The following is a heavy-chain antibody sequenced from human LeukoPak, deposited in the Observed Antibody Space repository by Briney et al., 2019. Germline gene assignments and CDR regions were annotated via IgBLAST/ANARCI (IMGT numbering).Heavy chain of an antibody. Sequence: PGGSLRLSCAASGFTFSSYWMSWVRQAQGKGRKWWAKIKQDGSEKYYVDSVKGRFTISRDNAKNSLYLQMNSLRAEDTAVYYCARDTGIAVEPDAFDIWGQGTMVTVSS. D-gene: IGHD6-19*01. CDR2: IKQDGSEK. V-gene: IGHV3-7*03. CDR3: ARDTGIAVEPDAFDI. CDR1: GFTFSSYW. J-gene: IGHJ3*02.